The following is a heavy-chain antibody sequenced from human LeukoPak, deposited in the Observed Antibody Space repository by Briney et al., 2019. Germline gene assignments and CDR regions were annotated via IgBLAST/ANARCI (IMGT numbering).Heavy chain of an antibody. V-gene: IGHV1-2*02. Sequence: ASVKVSCKASGYTFTGYYMHWVRQAPGQGLEWMGWINPNSGGTNYAQKFQGRVTMTRDTSISTAHMELSRLRSDDTAVYYCARAPPFSGYCSSTSCPRGGWFDPWGQGTLVTVSS. J-gene: IGHJ5*02. CDR3: ARAPPFSGYCSSTSCPRGGWFDP. CDR1: GYTFTGYY. CDR2: INPNSGGT. D-gene: IGHD2-2*01.